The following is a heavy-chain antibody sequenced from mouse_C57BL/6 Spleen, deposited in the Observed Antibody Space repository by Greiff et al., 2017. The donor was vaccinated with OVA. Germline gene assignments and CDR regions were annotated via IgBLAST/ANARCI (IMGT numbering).Heavy chain of an antibody. CDR2: LDPSDSYT. CDR1: GYTFTSYW. V-gene: IGHV1-50*01. Sequence: QVQLQQPGAELVKPGASVKLSCKASGYTFTSYWLQWVKQRPGQGLEWIGELDPSDSYTNYNQKFKGKATLTVDTSSSTAYMQLSSLTSEDSAVYYCERQTSSSYYFDYWGQGTTLTVSS. D-gene: IGHD1-1*01. J-gene: IGHJ2*01. CDR3: ERQTSSSYYFDY.